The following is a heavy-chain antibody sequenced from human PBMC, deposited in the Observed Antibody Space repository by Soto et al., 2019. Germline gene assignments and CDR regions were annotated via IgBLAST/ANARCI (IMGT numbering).Heavy chain of an antibody. D-gene: IGHD6-6*01. CDR2: INHSGST. Sequence: SETLSLTCAVYGGSFSGYYWSWIRQPPGKGLEWIGEINHSGSTNYNPSLKSRVTISVDTSKNQFSLKLSSVTAADTAVFYCAREYSNSPEAFDYWGQGALVIVSS. CDR1: GGSFSGYY. V-gene: IGHV4-34*01. CDR3: AREYSNSPEAFDY. J-gene: IGHJ4*02.